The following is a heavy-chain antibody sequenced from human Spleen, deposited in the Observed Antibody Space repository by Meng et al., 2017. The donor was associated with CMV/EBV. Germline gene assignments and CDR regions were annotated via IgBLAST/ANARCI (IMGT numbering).Heavy chain of an antibody. J-gene: IGHJ4*02. CDR1: FTASY. D-gene: IGHD3-3*01. Sequence: FTASYIRWGRQAPGQGLEWMGWINPNSGDTRYAQNFEGRVTLTRDTSISTAYMELSRLTSDDTAVYYCARDFYSDFWTGNPREYVDYWAQGTLVTVSS. V-gene: IGHV1-2*02. CDR3: ARDFYSDFWTGNPREYVDY. CDR2: INPNSGDT.